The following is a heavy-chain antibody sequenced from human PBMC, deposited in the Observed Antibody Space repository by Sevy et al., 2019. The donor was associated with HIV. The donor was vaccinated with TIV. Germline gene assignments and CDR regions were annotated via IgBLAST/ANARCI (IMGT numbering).Heavy chain of an antibody. CDR3: ARTGYSSGWYVRWYFDY. D-gene: IGHD6-19*01. CDR2: ISYDGSNK. V-gene: IGHV3-30-3*01. CDR1: GFTFSSYA. J-gene: IGHJ4*02. Sequence: GGSLRLSCAASGFTFSSYAMHWVRQAPGKGLEWVAVISYDGSNKYYADSVKGRFTISRDNSKNTLYLQMNSLRAEDTAGYYCARTGYSSGWYVRWYFDYWGQGTLVTVSS.